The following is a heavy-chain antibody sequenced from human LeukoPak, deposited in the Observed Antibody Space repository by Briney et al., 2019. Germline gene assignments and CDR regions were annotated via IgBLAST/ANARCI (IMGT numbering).Heavy chain of an antibody. CDR2: ISYDGSNK. D-gene: IGHD1-26*01. Sequence: GGSLRLSCAASGFTFSAYAMHWVRQAPGKGLEWVAVISYDGSNKYYADSVKGRFTISGGKSKDTLYLQMNGLRPEDTAVYYCARGPGPIAGAKNPFDIWGQGTMVTVSS. J-gene: IGHJ3*02. CDR3: ARGPGPIAGAKNPFDI. CDR1: GFTFSAYA. V-gene: IGHV3-30*01.